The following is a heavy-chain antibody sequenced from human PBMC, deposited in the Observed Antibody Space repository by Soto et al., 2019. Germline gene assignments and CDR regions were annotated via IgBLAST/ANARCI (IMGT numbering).Heavy chain of an antibody. CDR1: GFSLSTSGVG. CDR3: AHNLYDFWNGFHDAFDI. V-gene: IGHV2-5*01. Sequence: SGPTLVNPTQTLTLTCTFSGFSLSTSGVGVGWIRQPPGKALEWLALIYWNDEKRYSPSLKNRLTITKDTSKNQVVLTMTNVDPVDTATYYCAHNLYDFWNGFHDAFDIWGQGTMVTVSS. D-gene: IGHD3-3*01. CDR2: IYWNDEK. J-gene: IGHJ3*02.